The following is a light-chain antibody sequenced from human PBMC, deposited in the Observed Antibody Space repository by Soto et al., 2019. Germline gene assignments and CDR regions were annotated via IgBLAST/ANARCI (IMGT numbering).Light chain of an antibody. CDR2: DAS. Sequence: EIVLTQSPATLSLSPGERATLSCRATQTVSSYLAWYQQKPGQAPMLLVYDASDRATGIPARFSGSGSGTDFTLTISSLEPEDFAVYYCQPRRTFGQGTRLEIK. V-gene: IGKV3-11*01. CDR3: QPRRT. J-gene: IGKJ5*01. CDR1: QTVSSY.